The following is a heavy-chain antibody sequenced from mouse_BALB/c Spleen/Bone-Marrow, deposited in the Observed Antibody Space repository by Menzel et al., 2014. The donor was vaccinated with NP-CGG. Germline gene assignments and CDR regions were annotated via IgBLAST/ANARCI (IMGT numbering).Heavy chain of an antibody. CDR2: ITNGGGAT. V-gene: IGHV5-12-2*01. CDR3: ARPRYPFYAMDS. J-gene: IGHJ4*01. CDR1: GFIFNSNT. D-gene: IGHD2-14*01. Sequence: LQQSGGGLVQPGGSLKLSCAASGFIFNSNTMSWVRQTPEKRLEWVAYITNGGGATYYLDTVKGRFTISRDSAKNTLYLQMSSLKSEDTAMYYCARPRYPFYAMDSWGQGTSVTVSS.